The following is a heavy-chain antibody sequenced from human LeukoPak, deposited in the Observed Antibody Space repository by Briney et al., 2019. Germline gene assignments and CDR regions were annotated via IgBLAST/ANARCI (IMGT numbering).Heavy chain of an antibody. CDR1: GGSISSYY. CDR2: IYYSGST. CDR3: ARGGPPFGYDILTGYYLGNALDI. Sequence: SETLSLTCTVSGGSISSYYWSWIRQPPGKGLEWIGYIYYSGSTNYNPSLKSRVTISVDTSKNQFSLKLSSVTAADTAVYYCARGGPPFGYDILTGYYLGNALDIWGQGTMVTVSS. J-gene: IGHJ3*02. V-gene: IGHV4-59*01. D-gene: IGHD3-9*01.